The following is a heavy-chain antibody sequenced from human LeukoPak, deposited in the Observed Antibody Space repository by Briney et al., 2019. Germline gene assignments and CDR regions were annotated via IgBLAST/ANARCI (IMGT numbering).Heavy chain of an antibody. CDR2: IYYSGST. V-gene: IGHV4-59*01. D-gene: IGHD4-23*01. Sequence: PSETLSLTCTVSGGSISTYYWSWIRQPPGKGLEWIGYIYYSGSTNYNPSLKSRVTISVDTSKNQFSLKLSSVTAADTAVYYCARSKDIYGGDFDYWGQGTLVTVSS. CDR3: ARSKDIYGGDFDY. CDR1: GGSISTYY. J-gene: IGHJ4*02.